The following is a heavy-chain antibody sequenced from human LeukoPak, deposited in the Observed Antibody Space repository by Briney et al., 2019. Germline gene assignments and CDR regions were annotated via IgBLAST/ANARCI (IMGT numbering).Heavy chain of an antibody. V-gene: IGHV1-2*02. J-gene: IGHJ4*02. D-gene: IGHD6-13*01. CDR3: ARAGQLALLFSPDFDY. CDR1: GYTFTGYY. CDR2: INPNSGGT. Sequence: GASVKVSCKASGYTFTGYYMHWVRQAPGQGLEWMGWINPNSGGTNYAQKFQGRVTMTRDTSISTAYMELSRLRPDDTAVYYCARAGQLALLFSPDFDYWGQGTLVTVSS.